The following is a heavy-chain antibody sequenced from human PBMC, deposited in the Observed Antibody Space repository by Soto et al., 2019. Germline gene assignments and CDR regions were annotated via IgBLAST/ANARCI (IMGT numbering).Heavy chain of an antibody. J-gene: IGHJ4*02. CDR2: IYWDNDK. D-gene: IGHD3-10*01. V-gene: IGHV2-5*02. Sequence: QITLKESGPTLVKPTQILTLTCAFSGFSLNTRGVGVGWIRQPPGKALEWLALIYWDNDKRYSPSLKSRLTITKDTPKNHVVLMMTDMDPVDTATYYCAHNNYYGSGSVYWGQGTLVTVSS. CDR3: AHNNYYGSGSVY. CDR1: GFSLNTRGVG.